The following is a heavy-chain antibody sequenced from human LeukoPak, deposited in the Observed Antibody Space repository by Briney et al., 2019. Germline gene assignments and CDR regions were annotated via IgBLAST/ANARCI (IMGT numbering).Heavy chain of an antibody. Sequence: ASVKVSCKASGGTFSSYAISWVRQAPGQGLEWMGGIIPIFGTATYAQKFQGRVTITADKSTSTAYMELSSLRSEDTAVYYCARGENYDYVWGSYRPLIPRFDYWGQGTPVTVSS. CDR2: IIPIFGTA. J-gene: IGHJ4*02. V-gene: IGHV1-69*06. CDR1: GGTFSSYA. CDR3: ARGENYDYVWGSYRPLIPRFDY. D-gene: IGHD3-16*02.